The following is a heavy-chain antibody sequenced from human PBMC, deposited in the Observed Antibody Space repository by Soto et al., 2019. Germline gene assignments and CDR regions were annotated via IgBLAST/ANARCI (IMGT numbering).Heavy chain of an antibody. CDR2: IYSGGST. J-gene: IGHJ4*02. Sequence: PGGSLRLSCAASGFTVSSNYMSWVRQAPGKGLEWVSVIYSGGSTYYADSVKGRFTISRDNSKNTLYLQMNSLRAEDTAVYYCAKGPTDYYDSSGYSYWGQGTLVTVSS. V-gene: IGHV3-53*01. CDR1: GFTVSSNY. D-gene: IGHD3-22*01. CDR3: AKGPTDYYDSSGYSY.